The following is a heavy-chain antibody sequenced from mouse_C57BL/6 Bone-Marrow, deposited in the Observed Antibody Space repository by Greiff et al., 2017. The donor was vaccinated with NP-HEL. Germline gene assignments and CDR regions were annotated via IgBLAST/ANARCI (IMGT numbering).Heavy chain of an antibody. D-gene: IGHD3-2*02. CDR2: IDPSDSYT. CDR3: AREGLDSSGCIDY. J-gene: IGHJ2*01. Sequence: VKLQQSGAELVRPGTSVKLSCKASGYTFTSYWMHWVKQRPGQGLEWIGVIDPSDSYTNYNQKFKGKATLTVDTSSSTAYMQLSSLTSEDSAVYYCAREGLDSSGCIDYWGQGTTLTVSS. CDR1: GYTFTSYW. V-gene: IGHV1-59*01.